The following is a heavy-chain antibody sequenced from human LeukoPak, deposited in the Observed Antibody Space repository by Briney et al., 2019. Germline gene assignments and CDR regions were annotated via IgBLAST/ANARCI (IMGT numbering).Heavy chain of an antibody. V-gene: IGHV4-34*01. CDR3: ARGNRGYSYGASYYYHGMDV. D-gene: IGHD5-18*01. CDR2: INHSGST. Sequence: SETLSLTCAVYGGSFSGYYWSWIRQPPGKGLEWIGEINHSGSTNYNPSLKSRVTISVDTSKNQFSLKLSSVTAADTAVYYCARGNRGYSYGASYYYHGMDVRGQGTTVTVSS. J-gene: IGHJ6*02. CDR1: GGSFSGYY.